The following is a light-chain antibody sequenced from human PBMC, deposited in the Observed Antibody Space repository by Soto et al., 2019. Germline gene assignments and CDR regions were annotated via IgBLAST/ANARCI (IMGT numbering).Light chain of an antibody. J-gene: IGKJ2*01. CDR1: QSTFSW. CDR2: KAS. CDR3: QQYDSYPKT. V-gene: IGKV1-5*03. Sequence: DVQMTQSPSTLSASVGDTVTITCRASQSTFSWLAWYQQKPGKSPKLLIYKASILESGVPSRFSGSGSGTEFPPTHTRLQPGGSSTYFCQQYDSYPKTFGQGTKVMI.